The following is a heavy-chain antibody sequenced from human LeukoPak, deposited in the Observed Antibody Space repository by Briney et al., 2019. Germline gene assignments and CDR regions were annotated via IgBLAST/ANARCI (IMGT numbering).Heavy chain of an antibody. D-gene: IGHD3-16*01. V-gene: IGHV4-61*02. CDR2: IYTTGST. J-gene: IGHJ3*02. CDR1: GGSITRGGYY. CDR3: ARDGAWAFDI. Sequence: PSETLSLTCTVSGGSITRGGYYWSWIRQPAGTGLEWIGRIYTTGSTNYNPSLKSRVTVSLDTPKNQFSLNLTSVTAADTAVYYCARDGAWAFDIWGQGTMVTVSA.